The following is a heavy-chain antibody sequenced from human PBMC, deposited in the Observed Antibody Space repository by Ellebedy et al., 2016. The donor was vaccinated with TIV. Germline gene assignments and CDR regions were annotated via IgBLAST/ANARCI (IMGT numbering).Heavy chain of an antibody. Sequence: MPSETLSLTCTVSGGSISSGGYYWSWIRQHPGKGLEWIGYIYYSGSTYYNPSLKSRVTISVDTSKNQFSLKLSSVTAADTAVYYCAREVVVAATPGDYYGMDVWGQGTTVTVSS. J-gene: IGHJ6*02. CDR1: GGSISSGGYY. CDR2: IYYSGST. D-gene: IGHD2-15*01. CDR3: AREVVVAATPGDYYGMDV. V-gene: IGHV4-30-4*08.